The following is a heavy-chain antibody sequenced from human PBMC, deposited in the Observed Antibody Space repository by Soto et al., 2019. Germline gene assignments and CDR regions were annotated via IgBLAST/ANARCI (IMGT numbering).Heavy chain of an antibody. V-gene: IGHV1-58*01. CDR2: IVVGSGNT. CDR3: VRDTAYCSGGTCYSSHDMDV. Sequence: GASVKVSCKASGFTFTNSAVQWVRQARGQRLEWIGWIVVGSGNTNYAQKFQERVTISRDNSKNTLYLEMNSLRVEDTAVYHCVRDTAYCSGGTCYSSHDMDVWGQGTTVTVSS. D-gene: IGHD2-15*01. CDR1: GFTFTNSA. J-gene: IGHJ6*02.